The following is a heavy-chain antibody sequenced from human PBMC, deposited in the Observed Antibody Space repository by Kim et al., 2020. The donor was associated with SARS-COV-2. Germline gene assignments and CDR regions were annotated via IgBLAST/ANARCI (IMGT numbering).Heavy chain of an antibody. CDR1: GGSISSGGYY. CDR2: IYYSGST. V-gene: IGHV4-31*03. J-gene: IGHJ5*02. D-gene: IGHD3-10*01. CDR3: LRGYGSGSYWGTGWFDP. Sequence: SETLSLTCTVSGGSISSGGYYWSWIRQHPRKGLEWIGYIYYSGSTYYNPSLKSRVTISVDTSKNQFSLKLSSVTAADTAVYYCLRGYGSGSYWGTGWFDPWGQGTLVTVSS.